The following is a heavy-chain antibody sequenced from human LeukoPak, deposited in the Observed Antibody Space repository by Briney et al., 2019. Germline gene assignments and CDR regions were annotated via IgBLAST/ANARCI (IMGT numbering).Heavy chain of an antibody. D-gene: IGHD6-13*01. V-gene: IGHV1-2*02. CDR1: GYTFSDYY. CDR3: ARDNSSSWYGVWHY. Sequence: ASVKVSCKASGYTFSDYYMHWVRQPPGQGLEWMGWINPNSGGTNYAQKFQGRVTMTRDTSISTAYMELSRLRSDDTAVYYCARDNSSSWYGVWHYWGQGTLVTVSS. CDR2: INPNSGGT. J-gene: IGHJ4*02.